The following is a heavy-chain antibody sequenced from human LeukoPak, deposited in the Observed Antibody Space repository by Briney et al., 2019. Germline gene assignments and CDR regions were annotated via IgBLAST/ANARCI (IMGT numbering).Heavy chain of an antibody. Sequence: SVKVSCKASGGAFSSFAINWVRQTPGQGLEWMGGIIPIFITPSYAQKFQGRVTITADESTSTAYMELSSLRSEDTAVYYCATEGYSSGWYRYWGQGTLVTVSS. V-gene: IGHV1-69*13. CDR1: GGAFSSFA. D-gene: IGHD6-19*01. CDR2: IIPIFITP. CDR3: ATEGYSSGWYRY. J-gene: IGHJ4*02.